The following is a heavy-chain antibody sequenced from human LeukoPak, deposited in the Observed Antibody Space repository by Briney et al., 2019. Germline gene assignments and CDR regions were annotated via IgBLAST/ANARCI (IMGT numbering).Heavy chain of an antibody. D-gene: IGHD3-10*01. CDR1: GFTVSSNY. V-gene: IGHV3-66*01. CDR2: IYSGGST. J-gene: IGHJ6*02. Sequence: GGSLRLSCAASGFTVSSNYMSWVRQAPGKGLEWVSVIYSGGSTYYADSVKGRFTISRDNPKNTLYLQMNSLRAEDTAVYYCARDLGSGSYYQYYGMDVWGQGTTVTVSS. CDR3: ARDLGSGSYYQYYGMDV.